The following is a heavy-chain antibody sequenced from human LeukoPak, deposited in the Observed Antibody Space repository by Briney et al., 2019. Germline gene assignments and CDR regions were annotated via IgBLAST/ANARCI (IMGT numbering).Heavy chain of an antibody. Sequence: GSLRLSCAASGFTFTTYDMNWVRQAPGKGLEWVSSITSTSSSTYYADSLKGRFTISRDNAKNSLYLQMNNLRAEDTAVYYCARDCGGACYMDVWGKGTTVTVSS. V-gene: IGHV3-21*01. CDR1: GFTFTTYD. J-gene: IGHJ6*03. CDR3: ARDCGGACYMDV. CDR2: ITSTSSST. D-gene: IGHD2-21*02.